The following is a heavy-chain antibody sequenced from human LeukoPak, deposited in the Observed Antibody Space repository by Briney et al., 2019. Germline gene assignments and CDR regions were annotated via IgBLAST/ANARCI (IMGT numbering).Heavy chain of an antibody. CDR1: WFPFCNSW. J-gene: IGHJ5*02. Sequence: QPGGAPGLLRISSWFPFCNSWDNLGRQGPGEGVDGGANMKHDGSAKYYGDSVKGRFTISRDNAKNSVYLQMDSLRAEDTAMYYCARGTDISPNWFDPWGQGTLVTVSS. D-gene: IGHD2-15*01. V-gene: IGHV3-7*01. CDR3: ARGTDISPNWFDP. CDR2: MKHDGSAK.